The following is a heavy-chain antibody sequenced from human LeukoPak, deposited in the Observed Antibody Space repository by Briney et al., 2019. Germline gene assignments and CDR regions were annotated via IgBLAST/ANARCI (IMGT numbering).Heavy chain of an antibody. J-gene: IGHJ4*02. CDR2: IRYDGTNT. V-gene: IGHV3-30*02. Sequence: GGSLTLSCAASGFTFSNYGMNWVREAPGNGVEWLTFIRYDGTNTYYRDSVKGRFTISRDNSKNTLFLQMHGLRPEDTAVYYCAPEATNVAGSWGQGTLVIVSS. D-gene: IGHD1-1*01. CDR3: APEATNVAGS. CDR1: GFTFSNYG.